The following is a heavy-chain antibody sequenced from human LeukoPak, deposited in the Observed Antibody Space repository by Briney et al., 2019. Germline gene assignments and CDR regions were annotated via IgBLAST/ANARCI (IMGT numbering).Heavy chain of an antibody. CDR2: IIPIFGTA. J-gene: IGHJ5*02. CDR3: ARAWKQVVENNWFDP. D-gene: IGHD6-6*01. CDR1: GGTFSSYA. V-gene: IGHV1-69*05. Sequence: GASVKVSCKASGGTFSSYAISWVRQAPGQGLEWMGGIIPIFGTANYAQKFQGRVTITTDESMSTAYMELSSLRSEDTAVYYCARAWKQVVENNWFDPWGQGTLVTVSS.